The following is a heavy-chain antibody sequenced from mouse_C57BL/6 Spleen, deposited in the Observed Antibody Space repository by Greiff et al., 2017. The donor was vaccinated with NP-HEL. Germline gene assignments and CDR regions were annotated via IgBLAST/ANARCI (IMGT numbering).Heavy chain of an antibody. J-gene: IGHJ1*03. V-gene: IGHV5-4*01. CDR3: ANYYGSSYGYVDV. Sequence: EVQRVESGGGLVKPGGSLKLSCAASGFTFSSYAMSWVRQTPEKRLEWVATISDGGSYTYYPDNVKGRFTISRDNAKNNLYLQMSHLKSEDTAMYYCANYYGSSYGYVDVWGTGTTVTVAS. CDR2: ISDGGSYT. CDR1: GFTFSSYA. D-gene: IGHD1-1*01.